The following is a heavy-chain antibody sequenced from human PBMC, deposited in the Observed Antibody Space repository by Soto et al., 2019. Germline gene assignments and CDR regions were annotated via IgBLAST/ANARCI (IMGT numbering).Heavy chain of an antibody. D-gene: IGHD3-10*01. CDR2: ISAHNGKT. CDR1: GYIFTSYG. CDR3: ARGSYGDY. Sequence: QAHLVQSGPEVKKPGASVKVSCKGSGYIFTSYGIAWVRQAPGQGLEWMGWISAHNGKTEYAQKFQGRVTVTRDTSTSTAYLELRSLRSDDTALDYCARGSYGDYWGQGALVTVSS. J-gene: IGHJ4*02. V-gene: IGHV1-18*01.